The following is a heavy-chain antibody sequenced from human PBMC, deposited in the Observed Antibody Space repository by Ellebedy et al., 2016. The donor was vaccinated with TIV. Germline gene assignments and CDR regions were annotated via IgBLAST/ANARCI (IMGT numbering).Heavy chain of an antibody. CDR3: TTTDAYYYDSRPDAFDI. CDR1: GFTFSNYN. Sequence: GESLKISCAASGFTFSNYNMNWVRQAPGKGLEWVGRIKSKTDGGTTDYAAPVKGRFTISRDDSKNTLYLQMNSLKTEDTAVYYCTTTDAYYYDSRPDAFDIWGQGTMVTVSS. V-gene: IGHV3-15*07. CDR2: IKSKTDGGTT. D-gene: IGHD3-22*01. J-gene: IGHJ3*02.